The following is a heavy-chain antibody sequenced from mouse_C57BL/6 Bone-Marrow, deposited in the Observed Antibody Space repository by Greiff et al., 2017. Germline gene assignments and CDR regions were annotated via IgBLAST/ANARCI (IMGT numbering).Heavy chain of an antibody. CDR2: IDPENGAT. D-gene: IGHD2-1*01. Sequence: EVQLQESGAELVRPGASVKLSCTASGFNIKDAYLHWVKQRPDKGLEWIGWIDPENGATEHASKFQVKAPITADTSSNTAYLQLSSLTSEYTAFYCGTTTFYYGIPGAYWGQGTLVTGSA. J-gene: IGHJ3*01. V-gene: IGHV14-4*01. CDR1: GFNIKDAY. CDR3: TTTFYYGIPGAY.